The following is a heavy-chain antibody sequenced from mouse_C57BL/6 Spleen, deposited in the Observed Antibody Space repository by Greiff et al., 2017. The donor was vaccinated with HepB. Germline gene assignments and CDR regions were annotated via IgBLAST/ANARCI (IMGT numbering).Heavy chain of an antibody. CDR1: GFTFSDYY. D-gene: IGHD1-1*01. CDR3: ARDRSGSSYGRAY. J-gene: IGHJ3*01. Sequence: EVMLVESEGGLVQPGSSMKLSCTASGFTFSDYYMAWVRQVPEKGLEWVANINYDGSSTYYLDSLKSRFIISRDNAKNILYLQMSSLKSEDTATYYCARDRSGSSYGRAYWGQGTLVTVSA. V-gene: IGHV5-16*01. CDR2: INYDGSST.